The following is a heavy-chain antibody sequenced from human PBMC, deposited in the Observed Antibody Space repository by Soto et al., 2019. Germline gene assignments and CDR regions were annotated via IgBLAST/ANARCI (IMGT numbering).Heavy chain of an antibody. V-gene: IGHV5-51*01. J-gene: IGHJ6*02. Sequence: GESLKISCKGSGYSFTSYWIGWVRQMPGKGLEWMGIIYPGDPDTRYSPSFQGQVTISADKSISTAYLQWSSLKASDTAIYYCARDSSSWYAYYHHVMDVWGQGTTVTVSS. D-gene: IGHD6-13*01. CDR1: GYSFTSYW. CDR2: IYPGDPDT. CDR3: ARDSSSWYAYYHHVMDV.